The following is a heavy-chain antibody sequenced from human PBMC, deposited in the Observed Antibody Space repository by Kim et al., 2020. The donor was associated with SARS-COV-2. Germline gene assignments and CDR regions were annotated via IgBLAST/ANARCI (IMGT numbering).Heavy chain of an antibody. V-gene: IGHV3-15*01. J-gene: IGHJ4*02. D-gene: IGHD6-13*01. CDR2: IKSKTEGGTT. Sequence: GGSLRLSCAASGFTLSNSWMSWVRQAPGKGLEWVAHIKSKTEGGTTDYAAPVKCRFTMSRDDTKNTMYLQTNSLKTEGTAVYYCTTVLFGSSWRFGYWGQGTLVTVSS. CDR1: GFTLSNSW. CDR3: TTVLFGSSWRFGY.